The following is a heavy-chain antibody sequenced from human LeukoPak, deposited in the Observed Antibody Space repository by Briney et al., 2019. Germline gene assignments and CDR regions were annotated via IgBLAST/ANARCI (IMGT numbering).Heavy chain of an antibody. CDR1: GFTFSSYS. D-gene: IGHD3-10*01. J-gene: IGHJ4*02. CDR2: ISSSSSYI. V-gene: IGHV3-21*01. CDR3: ATMVRGVIIPAYFDY. Sequence: PGGSLLLSCAASGFTFSSYSMNWVRQAPGKGLGWVSSISSSSSYIYYADSVKGRFTISRDNAKNSLYLQMNSLRAEDTAVYYCATMVRGVIIPAYFDYWGQGTLVTVSS.